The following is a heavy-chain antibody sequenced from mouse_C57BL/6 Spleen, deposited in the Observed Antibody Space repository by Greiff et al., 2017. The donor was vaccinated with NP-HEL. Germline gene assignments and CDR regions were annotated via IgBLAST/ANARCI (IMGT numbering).Heavy chain of an antibody. CDR3: ARHAHYHGSSYNYAMGY. CDR1: GYTFTEYT. Sequence: QVQLQQSGAELVKPGASVKLSCKASGYTFTEYTIHWVKQRSGQGLEWIGWFYPGSGSIKYNEKFKDKATLTADKSSSTVYMELSRLTSEDSAVYFCARHAHYHGSSYNYAMGYWGQGTSLTVSS. V-gene: IGHV1-62-2*01. D-gene: IGHD1-1*01. J-gene: IGHJ4*01. CDR2: FYPGSGSI.